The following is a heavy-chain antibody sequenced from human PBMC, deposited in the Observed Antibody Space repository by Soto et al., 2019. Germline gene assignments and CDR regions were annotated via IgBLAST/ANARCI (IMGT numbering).Heavy chain of an antibody. V-gene: IGHV1-18*01. J-gene: IGHJ4*02. CDR1: GYSFPSFD. D-gene: IGHD6-19*01. CDR3: AIDKRAVAGTIDY. Sequence: QVQLVQSGAEVRKPGASVKVSCKASGYSFPSFDISWVRQAPGQRLEWMGWISGYNGNINYAQKLQGRVTMTTDTATSTAYMELRSLRSDDTPVYYGAIDKRAVAGTIDYWGQGTLVTVSS. CDR2: ISGYNGNI.